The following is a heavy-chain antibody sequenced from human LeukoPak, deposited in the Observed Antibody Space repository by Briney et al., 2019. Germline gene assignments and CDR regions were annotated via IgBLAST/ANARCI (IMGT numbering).Heavy chain of an antibody. CDR3: ARDANYYGSGRTLDY. V-gene: IGHV3-21*01. CDR2: ISSSSSYI. CDR1: GFTFSSYS. Sequence: GGSLRLSSAASGFTFSSYSINWVRQAPGKGLEWVLSISSSSSYIYYADSVKGRFTISRDNAKNSLYLQMNSLRAEDTAVYYCARDANYYGSGRTLDYWGQGTLVTVSS. D-gene: IGHD3-10*01. J-gene: IGHJ4*02.